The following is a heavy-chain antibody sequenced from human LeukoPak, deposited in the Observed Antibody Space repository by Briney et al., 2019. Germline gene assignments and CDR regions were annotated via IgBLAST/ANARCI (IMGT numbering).Heavy chain of an antibody. V-gene: IGHV3-11*03. CDR1: GFTFSEYY. J-gene: IGHJ4*02. Sequence: GGSLRLSCAASGFTFSEYYMSWIRQDPGKGLEWLSHISSTSSYINYADSVKGRFTISRDNAKNSLYLQMNSLRVEDTAVYYCARHYYDSSGTSFDSWGQGTLVTVSS. CDR2: ISSTSSYI. CDR3: ARHYYDSSGTSFDS. D-gene: IGHD3-22*01.